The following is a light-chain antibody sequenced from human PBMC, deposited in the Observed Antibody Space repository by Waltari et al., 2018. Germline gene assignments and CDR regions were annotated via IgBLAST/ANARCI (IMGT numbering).Light chain of an antibody. Sequence: DVVVAQSPLSLPVTLGQPASISCNFSRSLVYSDGNTYLSWFQQRPGQSPRRLIYKVSIRDPGVPDRFSGSGSATDFTLKIIRVEADDVATYYCMQGTHWPRTFGQGTKVEI. V-gene: IGKV2-30*01. J-gene: IGKJ1*01. CDR3: MQGTHWPRT. CDR1: RSLVYSDGNTY. CDR2: KVS.